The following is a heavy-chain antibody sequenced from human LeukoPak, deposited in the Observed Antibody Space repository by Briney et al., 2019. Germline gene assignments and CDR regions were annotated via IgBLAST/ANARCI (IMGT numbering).Heavy chain of an antibody. V-gene: IGHV3-30*18. Sequence: GGSLRLSCAASGFTFSTYGMHWVRQARDKGLEWVAVISYGGSNKYYADSVKGRFTISRDNSKNTLYLQMNSLRTEDTAVYYCAKGVRWDYYDTSGFLFDYWGQGTLVTVSS. CDR1: GFTFSTYG. CDR2: ISYGGSNK. CDR3: AKGVRWDYYDTSGFLFDY. J-gene: IGHJ4*02. D-gene: IGHD3-22*01.